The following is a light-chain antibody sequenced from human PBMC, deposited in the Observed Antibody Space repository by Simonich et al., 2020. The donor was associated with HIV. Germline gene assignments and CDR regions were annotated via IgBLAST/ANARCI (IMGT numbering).Light chain of an antibody. J-gene: IGKJ2*01. Sequence: EIAMTQSPATLSVSPGERATLSCRASQSVSTNLAWYQQKPGQAPRLLIYGASTRATCIPARFSGSGSGTEFTLTISSMQSEDFAVYYCQQYNNWPLFFGQGTKLEIK. CDR1: QSVSTN. CDR3: QQYNNWPLF. CDR2: GAS. V-gene: IGKV3-15*01.